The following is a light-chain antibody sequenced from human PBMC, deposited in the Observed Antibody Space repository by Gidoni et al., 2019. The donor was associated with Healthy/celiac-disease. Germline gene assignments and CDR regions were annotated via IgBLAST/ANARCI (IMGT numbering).Light chain of an antibody. Sequence: EIVMTQSPATLSVSPGETATLSCRASQSVSSNLAWYQQKPGQAPRLLIYGASTRAICIPARFSGSGSGTELTLTISSLPSEDFAVYYCQQYNDWPRTFXQXTKVEIK. CDR1: QSVSSN. CDR3: QQYNDWPRT. J-gene: IGKJ1*01. CDR2: GAS. V-gene: IGKV3-15*01.